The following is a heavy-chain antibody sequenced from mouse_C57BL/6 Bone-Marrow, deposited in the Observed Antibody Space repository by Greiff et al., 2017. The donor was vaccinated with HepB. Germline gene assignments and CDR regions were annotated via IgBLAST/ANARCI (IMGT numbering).Heavy chain of an antibody. D-gene: IGHD1-1*01. J-gene: IGHJ3*01. V-gene: IGHV1-55*01. CDR1: GYTFTSYW. CDR3: ARSGGSETY. Sequence: QVQRQQPGAALVKPGASVKMSCKASGYTFTSYWITWVKQRPGQGLEWIGDIYPGSGSTNYNEKFMRKATLTVDTSTSTAYMQLSSLTSEDTAVYYCARSGGSETYWGQGTLVTVSA. CDR2: IYPGSGST.